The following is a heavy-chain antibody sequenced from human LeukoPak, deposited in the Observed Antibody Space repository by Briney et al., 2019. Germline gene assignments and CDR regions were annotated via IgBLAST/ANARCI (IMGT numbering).Heavy chain of an antibody. V-gene: IGHV3-30-3*01. CDR2: ISYDGSNK. D-gene: IGHD2-2*01. J-gene: IGHJ4*02. Sequence: GGSLRLSCAASGFTFSSYAMHWVRQAPGKGLEWVAVISYDGSNKYYADSVKGRFTISRDNSKNTLYLQMNSLRAEDTAVYYCARAGTYCSSTSCSTFDYWGQGTLVTVS. CDR1: GFTFSSYA. CDR3: ARAGTYCSSTSCSTFDY.